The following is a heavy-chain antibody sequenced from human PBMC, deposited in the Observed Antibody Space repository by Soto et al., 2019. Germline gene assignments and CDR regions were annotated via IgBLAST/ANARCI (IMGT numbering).Heavy chain of an antibody. CDR2: LKSRRDGGAS. J-gene: IGHJ5*02. CDR1: GITFTNAW. CDR3: TTDGGVSAYPLFWA. D-gene: IGHD2-8*02. V-gene: IGHV3-15*01. Sequence: EVQLVESGGGLVKPGGSLRLSCAASGITFTNAWMGWVRQAPGKGLEWIGRLKSRRDGGASDYSAPVNGRFSISKDESKNTLYLQMNSLKTDDTAVYHCTTDGGVSAYPLFWAWGQGTLVTVSS.